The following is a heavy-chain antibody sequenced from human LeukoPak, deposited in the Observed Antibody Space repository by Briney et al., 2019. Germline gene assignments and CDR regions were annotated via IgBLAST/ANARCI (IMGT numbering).Heavy chain of an antibody. Sequence: ASVKVSCKASGYTFTGYYMHWVRQAPGQGLEWMGWINPNSGGTNYAQKSQGRVTMTRDTSISTAYMELSRLRSDDTAVYYCARVGTMIADACDIWGQGTMVTVSS. V-gene: IGHV1-2*02. D-gene: IGHD3-22*01. CDR3: ARVGTMIADACDI. CDR2: INPNSGGT. J-gene: IGHJ3*02. CDR1: GYTFTGYY.